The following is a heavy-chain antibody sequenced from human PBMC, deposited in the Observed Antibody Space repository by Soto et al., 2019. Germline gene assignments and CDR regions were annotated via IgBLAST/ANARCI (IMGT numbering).Heavy chain of an antibody. CDR1: GGSFSGYY. D-gene: IGHD2-8*02. CDR2: INHSGST. Sequence: QVQLQQWGAGLLKPSETLSLSCAVYGGSFSGYYWSWIRQPPGKGLEWIGEINHSGSTKYNPSLKSRVSISVDTSKNQFSLNVTSVNAADTAVYYCVAGYDFDYWGQGTPVAVSS. V-gene: IGHV4-34*01. CDR3: VAGYDFDY. J-gene: IGHJ4*02.